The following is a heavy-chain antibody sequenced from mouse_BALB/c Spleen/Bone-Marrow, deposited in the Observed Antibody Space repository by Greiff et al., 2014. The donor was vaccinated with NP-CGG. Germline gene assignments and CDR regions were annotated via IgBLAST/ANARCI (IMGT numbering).Heavy chain of an antibody. CDR2: INPGSGGS. Sequence: VQLQQSGAELVRPGTSVKVSCKASGYAFTNYWIEWVKQRPGQGLEWIGVINPGSGGSNYNEKFKGKATLTADKSSSTAYMQLSSLTSDGSAVYFCVREMTRYAMDYWGQGTSVTVSS. V-gene: IGHV1-54*01. CDR3: VREMTRYAMDY. J-gene: IGHJ4*01. CDR1: GYAFTNYW.